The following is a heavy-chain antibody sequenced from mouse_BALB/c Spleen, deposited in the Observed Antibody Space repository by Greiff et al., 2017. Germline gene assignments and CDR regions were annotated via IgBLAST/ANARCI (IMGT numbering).Heavy chain of an antibody. Sequence: EVQRVESGAELVRSGASVKLSCTASGFNIKDYYMHWVKQRPEQGLEWIGWIDPENGDTEYAPKFQGKATMTADTSSNTAYLQLSSLTSEDTAVYYCNAEGTLFAYWGQGTLVTVSA. CDR1: GFNIKDYY. D-gene: IGHD3-3*01. CDR3: NAEGTLFAY. V-gene: IGHV14-4*02. CDR2: IDPENGDT. J-gene: IGHJ3*01.